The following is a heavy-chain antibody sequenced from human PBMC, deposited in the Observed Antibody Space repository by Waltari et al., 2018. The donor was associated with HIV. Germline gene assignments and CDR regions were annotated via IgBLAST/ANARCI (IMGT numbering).Heavy chain of an antibody. CDR2: VSSGHSTPI. D-gene: IGHD1-1*01. V-gene: IGHV3-48*01. CDR3: AEGTTTFDS. Sequence: EVQVVESGGGLVHPGGSLRLPCAPSGLTYSASSMNWVRQAPGKGVVCNSYVSSGHSTPITYAESVQGRVTLSRDNAKDSVFRQMDSLRFDDTAVYFCAEGTTTFDSWGQVTLVSVSS. CDR1: GLTYSASS. J-gene: IGHJ4*02.